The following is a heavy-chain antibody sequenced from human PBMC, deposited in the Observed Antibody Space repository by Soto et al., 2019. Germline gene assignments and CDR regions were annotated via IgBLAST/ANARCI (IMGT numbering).Heavy chain of an antibody. D-gene: IGHD6-19*01. CDR2: IIPILGIA. V-gene: IGHV1-69*02. CDR1: GGTFSSYT. J-gene: IGHJ5*02. Sequence: QVQLVQSGAEVKKPGSSVKVSCKASGGTFSSYTISWVRQAPGQGLEWMGRIIPILGIANYAQKFQGRVTPIPGIDNHPEKFPGRVTYTADKPTTTAYMQLCSPRSDDTAAYYCAGDLDIAVAGKGWFEPWGQGTLVTVSS. CDR3: AGDLDIAVAGKGWFEP.